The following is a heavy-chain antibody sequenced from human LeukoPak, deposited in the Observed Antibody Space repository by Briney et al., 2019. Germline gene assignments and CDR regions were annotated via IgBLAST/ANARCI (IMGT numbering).Heavy chain of an antibody. Sequence: GASVKVSCKASGYTFTSYGISWVRQAPGQGLEWMGWISAYNGNTNYAQKLQGRVTMTTDTSTSTAYMELRSLRSDDTAVYYCARCPTVGATSLHYYYYMDVWGKGTTVTISS. CDR3: ARCPTVGATSLHYYYYMDV. CDR2: ISAYNGNT. CDR1: GYTFTSYG. D-gene: IGHD1-26*01. V-gene: IGHV1-18*01. J-gene: IGHJ6*03.